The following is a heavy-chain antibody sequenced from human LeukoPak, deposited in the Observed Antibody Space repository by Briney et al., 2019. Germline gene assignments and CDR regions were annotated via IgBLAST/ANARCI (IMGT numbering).Heavy chain of an antibody. CDR3: ARLSHDGGGYASHI. Sequence: SETLSLTCSVSGDSLRSYYWSWIRQPPGKGLEWMGYIYYSGSTKYNPPLKSRVTISVDTSKNQFSLKVNSVTAADTAIYYCARLSHDGGGYASHIWGQGTMVTVSS. CDR2: IYYSGST. V-gene: IGHV4-59*01. J-gene: IGHJ3*02. D-gene: IGHD3-22*01. CDR1: GDSLRSYY.